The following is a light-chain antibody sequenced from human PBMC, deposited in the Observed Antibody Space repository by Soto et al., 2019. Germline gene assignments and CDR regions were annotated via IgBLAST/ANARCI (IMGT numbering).Light chain of an antibody. CDR2: EVT. CDR1: GSDVGGHNY. CDR3: SSYTTSNNYWV. J-gene: IGLJ3*02. V-gene: IGLV2-14*03. Sequence: QSALTQPASVSGSPGQSITISCTGTGSDVGGHNYVSWYQQYPGKAPKLMIYEVTRRPSGISDRFSASKSGNTASLTISGLQAEDEADYYCSSYTTSNNYWVFGGGTKVTVL.